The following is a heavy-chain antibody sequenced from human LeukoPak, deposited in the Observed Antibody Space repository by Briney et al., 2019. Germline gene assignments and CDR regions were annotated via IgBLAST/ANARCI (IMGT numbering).Heavy chain of an antibody. Sequence: PSETLSLTCAVSGGSISSSNWWSWVRQPPGKGLEWIGEIYHSGSTNYNPSLKSRVTISVDKSKNQFSLKLSSVTAADTAVYYCARDYYDSSGYYYYYYYGMDVWGQGTTVTVS. D-gene: IGHD3-22*01. CDR3: ARDYYDSSGYYYYYYYGMDV. J-gene: IGHJ6*02. CDR1: GGSISSSNW. CDR2: IYHSGST. V-gene: IGHV4-4*02.